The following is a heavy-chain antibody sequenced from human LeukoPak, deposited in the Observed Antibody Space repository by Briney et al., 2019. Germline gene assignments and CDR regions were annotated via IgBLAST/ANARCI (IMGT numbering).Heavy chain of an antibody. Sequence: GGSLRLSCAASGFTFSSYWMSWVRQAPRKGLEWVANIKKDGSEKYYVDSVKGRFTISRDNAKTSLYLQMNSLRAEDTAVYYCARAMVRGVRASYYIDYWGQGTLVTVSS. CDR1: GFTFSSYW. J-gene: IGHJ4*02. D-gene: IGHD3-10*01. V-gene: IGHV3-7*01. CDR3: ARAMVRGVRASYYIDY. CDR2: IKKDGSEK.